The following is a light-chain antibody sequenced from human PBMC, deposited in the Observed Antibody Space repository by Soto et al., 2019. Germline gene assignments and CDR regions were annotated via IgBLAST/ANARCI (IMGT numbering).Light chain of an antibody. V-gene: IGKV3-15*01. CDR3: QQYNNLPLT. CDR2: GAT. CDR1: QSISNN. Sequence: ETVMTQSPATLSVSPGERATLSCRAGQSISNNLAWYQQNPGQAPRLLIYGATTRATGIPSRFSGSGSGTEFTLTISSLQSEDFAVYYCQQYNNLPLTFGGGTKVEIK. J-gene: IGKJ4*01.